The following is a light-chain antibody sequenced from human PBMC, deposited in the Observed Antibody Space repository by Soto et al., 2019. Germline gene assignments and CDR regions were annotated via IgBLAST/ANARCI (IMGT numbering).Light chain of an antibody. CDR3: SSYTSTNTVI. Sequence: QSALTQPASVSGSPGQSITISCTGVISDIGAYKYVAWYQQHPDKAPKLMIYDVTYRPSGVSNRFSGSKSGNTASLTTSELQAEDEADYYCSSYTSTNTVIFGGGTKLTVL. CDR2: DVT. CDR1: ISDIGAYKY. J-gene: IGLJ2*01. V-gene: IGLV2-14*01.